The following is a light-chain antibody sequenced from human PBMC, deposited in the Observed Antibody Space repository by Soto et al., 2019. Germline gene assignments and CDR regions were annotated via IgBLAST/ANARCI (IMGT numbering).Light chain of an antibody. Sequence: DIQMTQSPSSLSASVGDRVTITCRASQNIRVYLNWYQQKPGKAPKPLIYATSTLLSGVPSRFSGSGSGTYFTLTITSLQPEDFATYYCQQIFGTRYSFGQGTKLEIK. CDR1: QNIRVY. CDR3: QQIFGTRYS. V-gene: IGKV1-39*01. J-gene: IGKJ2*03. CDR2: ATS.